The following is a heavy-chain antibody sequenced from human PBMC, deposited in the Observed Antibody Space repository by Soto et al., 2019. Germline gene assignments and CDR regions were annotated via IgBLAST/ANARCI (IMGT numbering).Heavy chain of an antibody. V-gene: IGHV3-66*01. CDR1: GFTVSSNY. CDR3: AREVTESATVWFDP. CDR2: IYSGGST. Sequence: EVQLVESGGGLVQPGGSLRLSCAASGFTVSSNYMSWVRQAPGKGLEWVSVIYSGGSTYYADSVKGRFTISRDNSKNTLYLQMNSLRAEDTAVYYCAREVTESATVWFDPWGQGTLVTVSS. D-gene: IGHD4-4*01. J-gene: IGHJ5*02.